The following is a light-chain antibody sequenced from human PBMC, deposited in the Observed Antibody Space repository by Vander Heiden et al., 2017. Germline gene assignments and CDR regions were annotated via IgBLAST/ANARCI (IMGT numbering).Light chain of an antibody. J-gene: IGKJ2*01. CDR2: AAS. CDR1: QGISSY. Sequence: AIRITQSPSSLSASTGDRVTITCRASQGISSYLAWYQQKPGKAPKLLIYAASTLQSGVPSRFSGSGSGTDFTLTISCLQSEDFATYYCLQYYSYLYTFGQGTKLEIK. V-gene: IGKV1-8*01. CDR3: LQYYSYLYT.